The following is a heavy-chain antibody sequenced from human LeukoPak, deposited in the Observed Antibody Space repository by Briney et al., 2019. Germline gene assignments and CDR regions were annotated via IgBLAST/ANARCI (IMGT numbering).Heavy chain of an antibody. CDR1: GFTFSSYG. Sequence: GGSLRLSCAASGFTFSSYGMHWVRRAPGKGLEWVAFIRYDGSNKYYADSVKGRFTISRDNSKNTLYLQMNSLRAEDTAVYYCAKDGDYYDSSGYYYYWGQGTLVTVSS. D-gene: IGHD3-22*01. J-gene: IGHJ4*02. V-gene: IGHV3-30*02. CDR2: IRYDGSNK. CDR3: AKDGDYYDSSGYYYY.